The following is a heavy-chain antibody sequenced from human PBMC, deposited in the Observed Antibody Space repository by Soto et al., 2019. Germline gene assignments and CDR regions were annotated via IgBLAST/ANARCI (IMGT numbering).Heavy chain of an antibody. D-gene: IGHD6-13*01. CDR1: GYTFTSYY. J-gene: IGHJ4*02. CDR2: INPSGGGT. CDR3: ARASAAAAGTGYFDY. V-gene: IGHV1-46*01. Sequence: QVQLVQSGAEVKKPGASVKVSCKASGYTFTSYYMHWVRQAPGQGLEWMGIINPSGGGTSYAQKFQGRVTMTRDTSTSTVYMELSSLRSEDTAVYYCARASAAAAGTGYFDYWGQGTLVTVSS.